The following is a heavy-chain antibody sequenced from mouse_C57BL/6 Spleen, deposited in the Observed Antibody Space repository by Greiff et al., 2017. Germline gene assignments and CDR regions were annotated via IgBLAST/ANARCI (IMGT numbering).Heavy chain of an antibody. CDR3: ARGDGYYFWYFCV. Sequence: EVKVVESGGGLVKPGGSLKLSCAASGFTFSDYGMHWVRQAPEKGLEWVAYISSGSSTIYYADTVKGRFTISRDNAKNTLFLQMTSLRSEDTAMYYCARGDGYYFWYFCVWGTGTTVTVPS. J-gene: IGHJ1*03. CDR2: ISSGSSTI. V-gene: IGHV5-17*01. D-gene: IGHD2-3*01. CDR1: GFTFSDYG.